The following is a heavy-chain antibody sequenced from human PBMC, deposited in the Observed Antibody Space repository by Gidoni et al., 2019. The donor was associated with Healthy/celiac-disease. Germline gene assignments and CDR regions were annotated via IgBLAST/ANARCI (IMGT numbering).Heavy chain of an antibody. Sequence: QVQLVQSGAEVKKPGASVKVSCKASGYTLTSYGISWVRQAPGQGLEWMGWISAYNGNTNYAQKLQGRVTMTTDTSTSTAYMELRSLRSDDTAVYYCARDSGNYDFWSGYYRPYNWFDPWGQGTLVTVSS. J-gene: IGHJ5*02. CDR3: ARDSGNYDFWSGYYRPYNWFDP. CDR2: ISAYNGNT. V-gene: IGHV1-18*01. D-gene: IGHD3-3*01. CDR1: GYTLTSYG.